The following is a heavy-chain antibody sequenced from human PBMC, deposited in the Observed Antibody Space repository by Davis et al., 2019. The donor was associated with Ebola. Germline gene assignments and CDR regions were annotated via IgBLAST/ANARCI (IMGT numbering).Heavy chain of an antibody. J-gene: IGHJ4*02. CDR3: ARYELGVCSSTTCYSLDY. Sequence: GESPIPPCAASGFTFSDYYMSWIRQAPGKRLVRVSYISSRSTYTKHDDSVKGRFTISTDNAKNSLYLQMNSPRAEDTAVYYCARYELGVCSSTTCYSLDYGGQGTLVTVSS. D-gene: IGHD2-2*01. CDR1: GFTFSDYY. V-gene: IGHV3-11*06. CDR2: ISSRSTYT.